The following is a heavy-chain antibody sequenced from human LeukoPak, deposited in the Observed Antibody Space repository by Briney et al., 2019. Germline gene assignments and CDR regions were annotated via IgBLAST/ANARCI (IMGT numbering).Heavy chain of an antibody. D-gene: IGHD5-18*01. Sequence: GESLKISRKGSGYSFTSYWIGWVRQMPGKGLEWMGIIYPVDSDTRYSPSFQGQVTISADKSISTAYLQWSSLKASDTAMYYCAKHRDTAMVISFDYWGQGTLVTVSS. CDR3: AKHRDTAMVISFDY. CDR1: GYSFTSYW. V-gene: IGHV5-51*01. CDR2: IYPVDSDT. J-gene: IGHJ4*02.